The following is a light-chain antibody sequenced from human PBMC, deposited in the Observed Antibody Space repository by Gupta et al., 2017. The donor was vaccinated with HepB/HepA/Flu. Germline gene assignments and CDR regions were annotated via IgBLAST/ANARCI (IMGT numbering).Light chain of an antibody. Sequence: SALTQPRSVSGSPGPSVTLSCTGTSSDVGTYDSVSWYQQHPGKAPKLIISHVSQRPSGVPNRFSGSKSGNTASLTISGLQAEDEADYFCCSDAGSDTNVFGTGTKVTVL. CDR1: SSDVGTYDS. V-gene: IGLV2-11*01. CDR3: CSDAGSDTNV. J-gene: IGLJ1*01. CDR2: HVS.